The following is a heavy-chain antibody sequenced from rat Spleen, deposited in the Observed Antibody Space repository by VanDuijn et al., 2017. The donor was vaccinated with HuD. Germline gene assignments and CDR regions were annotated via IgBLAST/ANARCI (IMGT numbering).Heavy chain of an antibody. CDR1: GFTFSDYY. D-gene: IGHD1-11*01. Sequence: EVQLVESDGGLVQPGRSLKLSCAASGFTFSDYYMAWVRQAPTKGLEWVATISSDGRRNYYRDSVKGRFTISRDLAKSTLFLQMDSLRSEDTATYYCARPTEGIAWFVYWGQGTLVTVSS. J-gene: IGHJ3*01. V-gene: IGHV5-29*01. CDR3: ARPTEGIAWFVY. CDR2: ISSDGRRN.